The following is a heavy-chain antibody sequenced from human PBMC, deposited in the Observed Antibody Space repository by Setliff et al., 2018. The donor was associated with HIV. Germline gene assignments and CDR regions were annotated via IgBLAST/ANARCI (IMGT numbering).Heavy chain of an antibody. CDR2: ISTSSTYI. CDR3: ARDALIVVVPAAIGFDP. Sequence: PGESLRLSCTASGFTFSSYSMNWVRQAPGKGLEWVSSISTSSTYIYYADSVKGRFTISRDNAKNSLYLQMNSLRADDTAVYYCARDALIVVVPAAIGFDPWGQGTLV. J-gene: IGHJ5*02. V-gene: IGHV3-21*01. D-gene: IGHD2-2*02. CDR1: GFTFSSYS.